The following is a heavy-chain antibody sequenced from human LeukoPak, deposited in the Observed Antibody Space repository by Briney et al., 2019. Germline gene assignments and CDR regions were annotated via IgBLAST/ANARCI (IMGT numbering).Heavy chain of an antibody. Sequence: QTGGSLRLSCAASGFTVSTNYMSWVRQAPGKGLEWVSIIYSGGNTYYADSVKGRFTISRDDSRNTLYLQMNSLRAEDTAVYYCARDSAGVSSFDYWGQGTLVTVSS. CDR2: IYSGGNT. V-gene: IGHV3-66*01. CDR1: GFTVSTNY. J-gene: IGHJ4*02. D-gene: IGHD3-10*01. CDR3: ARDSAGVSSFDY.